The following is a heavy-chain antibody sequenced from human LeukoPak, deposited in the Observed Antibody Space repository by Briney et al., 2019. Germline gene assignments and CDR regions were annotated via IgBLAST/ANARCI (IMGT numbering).Heavy chain of an antibody. Sequence: ASVKVSCKASGYTFTSYGISWVRQAPGQGLEWMGWISAYNGNTNYAQKPQGRVTMTTDTSTSTAYMELRSLRSDDTAVYYCARPLYCSGGSCYSDYWGQGTLVTVSS. CDR1: GYTFTSYG. J-gene: IGHJ4*02. V-gene: IGHV1-18*01. CDR2: ISAYNGNT. D-gene: IGHD2-15*01. CDR3: ARPLYCSGGSCYSDY.